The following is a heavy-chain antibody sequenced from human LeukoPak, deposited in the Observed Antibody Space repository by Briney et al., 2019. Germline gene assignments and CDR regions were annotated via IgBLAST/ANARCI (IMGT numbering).Heavy chain of an antibody. V-gene: IGHV4-34*11. Sequence: SETLSLTCAVYGGSFSGYYWSWIRQPPGQGLEWIGYIYYSGTTNHNPSLKSRVTISVDTSKNQFSLKLNSVTAADTAVYYCARGVYIAAAQYGYWGQGTLVTVSS. CDR2: IYYSGTT. CDR3: ARGVYIAAAQYGY. J-gene: IGHJ4*02. D-gene: IGHD6-13*01. CDR1: GGSFSGYY.